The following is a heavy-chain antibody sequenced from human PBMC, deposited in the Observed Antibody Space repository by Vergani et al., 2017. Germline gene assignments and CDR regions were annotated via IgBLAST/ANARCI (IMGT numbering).Heavy chain of an antibody. D-gene: IGHD2-21*01. J-gene: IGHJ6*03. Sequence: QVQLQQSGPGLVKPSQTLSLTCAISGDSVSSYSAAWNWIRQSPSRGLEWLGRTYYRSKWYNDYAVSVKSRITINPDTSKNQFSLQLNSVTPEDTAVYYCARDLAYCGGDCFYYYYYMDVWGKGTTVTVSS. CDR2: TYYRSKWYN. CDR1: GDSVSSYSAA. CDR3: ARDLAYCGGDCFYYYYYMDV. V-gene: IGHV6-1*01.